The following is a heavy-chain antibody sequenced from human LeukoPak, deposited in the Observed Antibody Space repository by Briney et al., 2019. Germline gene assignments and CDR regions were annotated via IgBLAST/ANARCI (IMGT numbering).Heavy chain of an antibody. V-gene: IGHV3-21*01. J-gene: IGHJ4*02. CDR3: ARLRRNSDRSGYYYYYDY. CDR2: ISSSSSYI. Sequence: PGGSLRLSCAASGFTFSSYSMNWVRQAPGKGLEWVSSISSSSSYIYYADSVKGRFIISRDNAKNSLYLQMDSLRAEDTAFYYCARLRRNSDRSGYYYYYDYWGQGTLVTVSS. CDR1: GFTFSSYS. D-gene: IGHD3-22*01.